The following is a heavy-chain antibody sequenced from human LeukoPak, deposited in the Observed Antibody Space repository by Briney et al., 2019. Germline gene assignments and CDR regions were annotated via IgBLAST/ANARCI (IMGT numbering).Heavy chain of an antibody. CDR1: GYTFIDHY. CDR3: ARAGHNSNSGGYDF. D-gene: IGHD3-22*01. J-gene: IGHJ4*02. Sequence: ASVKVSCKPSGYTFIDHYLHWVRQAPGQGLESLGWIDPDTGDTNYPQKFQGRVTMTRDTSSSTAYMELNRLRSDDTAVYYCARAGHNSNSGGYDFWGQGTLVTVSS. CDR2: IDPDTGDT. V-gene: IGHV1-2*02.